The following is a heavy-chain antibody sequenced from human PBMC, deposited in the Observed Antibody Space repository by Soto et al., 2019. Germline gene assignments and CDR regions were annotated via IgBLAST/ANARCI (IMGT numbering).Heavy chain of an antibody. CDR3: ASYYYDSSGYYYVPGVD. Sequence: PSETLSLTCAVSGGSISSSSYYWGWIRQPPGKGLEWIGSISYSGSTYYNPSLKSRVTISVDTSKNQFSLKLSSVTAADTAVYYCASYYYDSSGYYYVPGVDWGQGTRVTVSS. D-gene: IGHD3-22*01. J-gene: IGHJ4*02. V-gene: IGHV4-39*01. CDR1: GGSISSSSYY. CDR2: ISYSGST.